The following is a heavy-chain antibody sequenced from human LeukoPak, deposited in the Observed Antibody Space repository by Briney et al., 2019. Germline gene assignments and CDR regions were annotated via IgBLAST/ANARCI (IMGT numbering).Heavy chain of an antibody. CDR1: GYTFINYG. CDR2: ITTYSGLT. V-gene: IGHV1-18*01. Sequence: EASVKVSCKASGYTFINYGFNWVRQAPGQGLEWMGRITTYSGLTHYAQKFQDRVSFTTDRSTTTAYMELRRLRSDDTAVYYCARDAEGLDSWGQGTVVTVSS. CDR3: ARDAEGLDS. J-gene: IGHJ4*02.